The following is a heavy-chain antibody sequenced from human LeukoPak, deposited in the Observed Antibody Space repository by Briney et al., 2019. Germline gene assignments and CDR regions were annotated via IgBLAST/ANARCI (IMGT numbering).Heavy chain of an antibody. CDR2: ISGSGGST. J-gene: IGHJ4*02. D-gene: IGHD2-2*01. CDR3: AKGALGYCSSTICPPGY. Sequence: GGSLRLSCAASGFTFSSYVMSWVRQAPGKGLEWVSAISGSGGSTYYADSVKGRFTISRDNSKNTLYLQMNSLRAEDTAVYYCAKGALGYCSSTICPPGYWGQGTLVTVSS. V-gene: IGHV3-23*01. CDR1: GFTFSSYV.